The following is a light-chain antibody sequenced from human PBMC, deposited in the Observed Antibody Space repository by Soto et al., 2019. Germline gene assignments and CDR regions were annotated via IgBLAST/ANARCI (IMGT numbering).Light chain of an antibody. V-gene: IGKV3-20*01. CDR2: GAS. Sequence: EIVLTQSPGTLSLSPGERATLSCRASQSVSNYLAWYQRKPGQAPRLLIYGASSRATGIPDRFSGSGSGTDFTLTISRLEPEDFAVYYCHQYGGSPQTVGQGPKVEIK. CDR3: HQYGGSPQT. J-gene: IGKJ1*01. CDR1: QSVSNY.